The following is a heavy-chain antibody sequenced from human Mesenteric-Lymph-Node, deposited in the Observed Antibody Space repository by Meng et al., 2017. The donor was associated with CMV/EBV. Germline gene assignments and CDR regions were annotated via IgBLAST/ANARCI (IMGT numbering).Heavy chain of an antibody. V-gene: IGHV1-69*06. D-gene: IGHD3-3*01. J-gene: IGHJ5*02. CDR3: ARYDFLNGINWFDP. Sequence: SVKVSCKASGGTFSSYAISWVRQAPGQGLEWMGGIIPIFGTANYAQKFQGRVTFTADKSTSTAYMELSSLKYGDTAMYYCARYDFLNGINWFDPWGQGTLVTVSS. CDR1: GGTFSSYA. CDR2: IIPIFGTA.